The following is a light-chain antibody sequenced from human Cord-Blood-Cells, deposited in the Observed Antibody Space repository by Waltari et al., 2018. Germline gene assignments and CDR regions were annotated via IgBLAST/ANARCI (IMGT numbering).Light chain of an antibody. CDR1: QSLSSY. Sequence: DIQMTQSPSSLSASVGDRVTITCRASQSLSSYLNWYQQKPGKAPKLLIYAASSLQSGVPSMFSGIGSGTDFTLTISSLQPEDFATYYCQQSYSTPLTFGGGTKVEIK. CDR2: AAS. J-gene: IGKJ4*01. V-gene: IGKV1-39*01. CDR3: QQSYSTPLT.